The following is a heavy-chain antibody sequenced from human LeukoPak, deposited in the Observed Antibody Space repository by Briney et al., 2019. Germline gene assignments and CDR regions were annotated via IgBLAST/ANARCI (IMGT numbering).Heavy chain of an antibody. Sequence: KPSETLSLNCAVYGGSFSGYYWSWIRQPPGKGLEWIGEINHSGSTNYNPSLKSRVTISVDTSKNQFSLKLSSVTAADTAVYYCARGGGGGDYWGQGTLVTVSS. V-gene: IGHV4-34*01. CDR2: INHSGST. D-gene: IGHD3-16*01. CDR1: GGSFSGYY. J-gene: IGHJ4*02. CDR3: ARGGGGGDY.